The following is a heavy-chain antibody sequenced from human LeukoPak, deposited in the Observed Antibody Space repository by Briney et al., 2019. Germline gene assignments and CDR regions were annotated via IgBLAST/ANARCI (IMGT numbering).Heavy chain of an antibody. Sequence: SETLSLTCTVSGGSISSYYWSWIRQPPGKGLEWIGYIYYRGSTNYNPSLKSRVTISVDTSKNQFSLKLSSVTAADTAVYYCARNGGGFDYWGQGTLVTVSS. J-gene: IGHJ4*02. CDR3: ARNGGGFDY. D-gene: IGHD2-8*01. V-gene: IGHV4-59*01. CDR1: GGSISSYY. CDR2: IYYRGST.